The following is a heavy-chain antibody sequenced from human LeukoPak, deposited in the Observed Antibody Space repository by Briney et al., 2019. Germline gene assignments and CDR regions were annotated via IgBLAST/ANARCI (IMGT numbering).Heavy chain of an antibody. D-gene: IGHD6-13*01. J-gene: IGHJ4*02. V-gene: IGHV3-23*01. CDR1: GGTFSSYA. Sequence: SCKASGGTFSSYAMSWVRQAPGKGLEWVSAISGSGGSTYYADSVKGRFTISRDNSKNTLYLQMNSLRAEDTAVYYCAKVRSSWYSDYFDYWGQGTLVTVSS. CDR3: AKVRSSWYSDYFDY. CDR2: ISGSGGST.